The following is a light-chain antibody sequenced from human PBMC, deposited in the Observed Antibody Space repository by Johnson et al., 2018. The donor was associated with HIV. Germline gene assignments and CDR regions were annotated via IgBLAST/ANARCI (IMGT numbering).Light chain of an antibody. V-gene: IGLV1-51*02. J-gene: IGLJ1*01. CDR3: GTWDNSLSAQGYV. CDR1: SSNIGNNY. CDR2: EDN. Sequence: QSVLTQPPSVSAAPGQKVTISCSGSSSNIGNNYVSWYQQLPGTAPKLLMYEDNKRPSGIPDRFSGSKSGTSATLGITGVQTGDEADYYCGTWDNSLSAQGYVCGTGTKVTVL.